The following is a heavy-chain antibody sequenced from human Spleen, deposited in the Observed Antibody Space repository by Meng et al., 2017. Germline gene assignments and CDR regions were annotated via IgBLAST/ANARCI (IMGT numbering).Heavy chain of an antibody. CDR2: ISSSGST. CDR3: ARGPTTMAHDFNY. J-gene: IGHJ4*02. V-gene: IGHV4-34*01. D-gene: IGHD4-11*01. Sequence: PQTQWGDGWLEPWETLSPPCACKGGAFRNYYWSWIRQSPGKGLEWVGEISSSGSTNYNPSLESRATISVDTSQNNLSLKLSSVTAADSAVYYCARGPTTMAHDFNYWGQGTLVTVSS. CDR1: GGAFRNYY.